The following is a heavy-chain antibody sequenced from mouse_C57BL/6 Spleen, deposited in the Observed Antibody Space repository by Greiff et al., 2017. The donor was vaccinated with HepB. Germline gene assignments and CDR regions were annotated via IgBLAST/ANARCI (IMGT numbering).Heavy chain of an antibody. J-gene: IGHJ2*01. CDR2: IYPSDSET. CDR3: LYGNFLDY. D-gene: IGHD2-1*01. Sequence: VQLQQPGAELVRPGSSVKLSCKASGYTFTSYWMDWVKQRPGQGLEWIGNIYPSDSETHYNQKFKDKATLTVDKSSSTAYMQLSSLTSEDSAVYYCLYGNFLDYWGQGTTLTVSS. V-gene: IGHV1-61*01. CDR1: GYTFTSYW.